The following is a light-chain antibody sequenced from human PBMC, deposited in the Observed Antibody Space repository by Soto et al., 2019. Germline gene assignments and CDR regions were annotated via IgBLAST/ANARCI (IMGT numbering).Light chain of an antibody. CDR2: DVN. CDR3: SSYTYSSTLYV. V-gene: IGLV2-14*01. CDR1: SSDVGGYSY. J-gene: IGLJ1*01. Sequence: QSALTQPASVSGSPGQSITISCTGTSSDVGGYSYVSWYQQHPGKAPKLMIYDVNNRPSGVSNRFSGSKSGNTASLTISWLQAEDEADYYCSSYTYSSTLYVFGTGTKVTVL.